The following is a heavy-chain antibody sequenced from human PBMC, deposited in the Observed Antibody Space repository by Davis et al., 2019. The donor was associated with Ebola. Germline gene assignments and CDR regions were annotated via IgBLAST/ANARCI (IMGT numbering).Heavy chain of an antibody. CDR2: IIPIFGTA. V-gene: IGHV1-69*06. CDR1: GGTFSSYA. D-gene: IGHD6-13*01. Sequence: AASVKVSCKASGGTFSSYAISWVRQAPGQGLEWMGGIIPIFGTANYAQKFQGRVTITADKSTSTAYMELSSLRSEDTAVYYCAGSPSAAAFPFDYWGQGTLVTVSS. J-gene: IGHJ4*02. CDR3: AGSPSAAAFPFDY.